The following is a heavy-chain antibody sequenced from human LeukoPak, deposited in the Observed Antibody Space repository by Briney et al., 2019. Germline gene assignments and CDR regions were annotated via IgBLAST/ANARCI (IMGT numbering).Heavy chain of an antibody. V-gene: IGHV3-7*04. J-gene: IGHJ4*02. Sequence: PGGSLSLSFAASGFPFSSYWMTWVRQAPGKGLEWVANIKQDGREKYYADSVKGRFTISRDNAKNSLYLQMNSLRAEDTAVYYCAGGAAGGYWGQGTLVTASS. D-gene: IGHD4-23*01. CDR1: GFPFSSYW. CDR2: IKQDGREK. CDR3: AGGAAGGY.